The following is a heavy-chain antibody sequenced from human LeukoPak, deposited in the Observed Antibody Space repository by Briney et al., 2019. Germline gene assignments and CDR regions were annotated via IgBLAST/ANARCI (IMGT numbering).Heavy chain of an antibody. CDR3: ARDESGYSGYVRFDP. CDR2: ISSSGGTI. V-gene: IGHV3-48*03. J-gene: IGHJ5*02. Sequence: GGSLRLSCAASGFTFSSYEMNWVRQAPGKELEWVSYISSSGGTIYYADSVKGRFTTSRDNAKNSLYLQMNSLRAEDTAVYYCARDESGYSGYVRFDPWGQGTLVTVSS. D-gene: IGHD5-12*01. CDR1: GFTFSSYE.